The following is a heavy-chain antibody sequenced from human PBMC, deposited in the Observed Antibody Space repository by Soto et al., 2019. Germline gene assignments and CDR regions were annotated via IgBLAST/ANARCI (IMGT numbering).Heavy chain of an antibody. CDR2: IYYSWST. CDR1: GGSISSSVYY. V-gene: IGHV4-39*01. Sequence: PSETLSLTCTVSGGSISSSVYYWGWIRQPPGKGLEWIGTIYYSWSTYYNPSLKSRVTISVDTSKNQFSLKLSSVTAADTAVYYCEILFYVYGDYGRYIHSLGEGTLV. D-gene: IGHD4-17*01. J-gene: IGHJ4*02. CDR3: EILFYVYGDYGRYIHS.